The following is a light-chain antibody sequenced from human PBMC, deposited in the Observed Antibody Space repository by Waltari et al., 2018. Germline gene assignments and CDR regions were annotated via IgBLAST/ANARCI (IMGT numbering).Light chain of an antibody. CDR2: DVS. Sequence: QSALTQPASVSGSPGQSITISCTGTSSDVGGYNYVSWYQQHPGKAPKLMIYDVSNRPSGVSNRFSGSKSGNTACLTISGLQAEDEADYDCSSYTSSSTLVVFGGGTKLTVL. CDR3: SSYTSSSTLVV. J-gene: IGLJ2*01. V-gene: IGLV2-14*03. CDR1: SSDVGGYNY.